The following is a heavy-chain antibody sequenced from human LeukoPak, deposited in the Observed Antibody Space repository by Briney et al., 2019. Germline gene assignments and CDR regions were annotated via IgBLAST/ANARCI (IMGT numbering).Heavy chain of an antibody. Sequence: GGSLRLSCTASGFTFSSYWMSWVRQAPGKGLEWVANIKQDGSEKDYVDSVKGRFTISRDNAKDSLYLQMNSLRAEDTAVYYCARYCGGDCYGMDVWGQGTTVTVSS. CDR2: IKQDGSEK. J-gene: IGHJ6*02. CDR3: ARYCGGDCYGMDV. V-gene: IGHV3-7*01. D-gene: IGHD2-21*01. CDR1: GFTFSSYW.